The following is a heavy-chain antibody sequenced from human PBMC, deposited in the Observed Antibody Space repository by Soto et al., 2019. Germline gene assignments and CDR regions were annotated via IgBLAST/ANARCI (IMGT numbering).Heavy chain of an antibody. CDR2: IYYSGST. Sequence: PSETLSLTCTVSGGSISSYHWSWIRQPPGKGLEWIGYIYYSGSTKYNPSLKSRVTISVDTSKNQFSLKLSSVTAADTAVYYCARDRTTRGDSQYYYYGMDVWGQGTTVTVSS. J-gene: IGHJ6*02. CDR1: GGSISSYH. V-gene: IGHV4-59*01. CDR3: ARDRTTRGDSQYYYYGMDV. D-gene: IGHD2-21*01.